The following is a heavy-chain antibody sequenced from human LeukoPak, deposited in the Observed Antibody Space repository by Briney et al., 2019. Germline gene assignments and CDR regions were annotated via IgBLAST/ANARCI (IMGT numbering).Heavy chain of an antibody. V-gene: IGHV1-69*06. J-gene: IGHJ3*02. CDR3: ASLEKSFYYGSGSYNSDDAFDI. Sequence: SVEVSCNASGGTFSSYAISWVRQAPGQGLEWMGGIIPIFGTANYAQKFQGRVTITADKSTSTAYMELSSLRSEDTAVYYCASLEKSFYYGSGSYNSDDAFDIWGQGTMVTVSS. CDR2: IIPIFGTA. D-gene: IGHD3-10*01. CDR1: GGTFSSYA.